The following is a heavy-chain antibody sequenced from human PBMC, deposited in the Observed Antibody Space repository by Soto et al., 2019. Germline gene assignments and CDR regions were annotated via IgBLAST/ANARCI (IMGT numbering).Heavy chain of an antibody. D-gene: IGHD2-21*02. J-gene: IGHJ3*02. CDR3: ANGALGDWNPDAFDI. V-gene: IGHV3-30*18. CDR1: GFTFSSYG. CDR2: ISYDGSNK. Sequence: WGSLRLSCAASGFTFSSYGMHWVRQAPGKGLEWVAVISYDGSNKYYADSVKGRFTISRDNSKNTLYLQMNSLRAEDTAVYYCANGALGDWNPDAFDIWGQGTMVTVSS.